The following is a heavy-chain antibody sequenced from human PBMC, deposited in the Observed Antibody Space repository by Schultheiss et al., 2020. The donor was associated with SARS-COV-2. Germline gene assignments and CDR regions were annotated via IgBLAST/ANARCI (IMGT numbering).Heavy chain of an antibody. CDR3: ARMSSSFDFDY. V-gene: IGHV4-34*01. D-gene: IGHD6-13*01. CDR2: INHSGST. CDR1: GGSFSGYY. Sequence: SETLSLTCAVYGGSFSGYYWSWIRQPPGKGLEWIGEINHSGSTNHNPSLKSRVTISVDTSKNQFSLKLSSVTAADTAVYYCARMSSSFDFDYWGQGTLVTVSS. J-gene: IGHJ4*02.